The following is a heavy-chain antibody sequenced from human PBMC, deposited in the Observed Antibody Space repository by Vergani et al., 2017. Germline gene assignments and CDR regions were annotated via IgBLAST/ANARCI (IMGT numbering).Heavy chain of an antibody. CDR2: MWYDGSNK. CDR1: GFTFSSYG. Sequence: QVQLVESGGGVVQPGRSLRLSCAASGFTFSSYGLHWVRQAPGKGFEWVAVMWYDGSNKYYADSVKGRFTISRVSSKNTLYLQMNGLRAEDTAVYYCARGAGYCSSTSCPPTLRHYYYYIDVWGKGTTVTVSS. J-gene: IGHJ6*03. CDR3: ARGAGYCSSTSCPPTLRHYYYYIDV. D-gene: IGHD2-2*01. V-gene: IGHV3-33*01.